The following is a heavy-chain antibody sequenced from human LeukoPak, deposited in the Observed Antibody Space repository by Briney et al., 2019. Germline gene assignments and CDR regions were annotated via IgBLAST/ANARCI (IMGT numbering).Heavy chain of an antibody. D-gene: IGHD5-12*01. Sequence: GASVTVSYKASGYTFTVYYMHWGRQAPGQGLGRMGWISPNRGGTNCAKKFQGRVTMTRDTSISTAYMELSRLRSDDTAVYYCARGYSGYDFLYWGQGTLVTVSS. J-gene: IGHJ4*02. CDR3: ARGYSGYDFLY. CDR2: ISPNRGGT. V-gene: IGHV1-2*02. CDR1: GYTFTVYY.